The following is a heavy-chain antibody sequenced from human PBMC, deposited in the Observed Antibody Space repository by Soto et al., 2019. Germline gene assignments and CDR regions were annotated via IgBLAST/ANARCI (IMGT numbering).Heavy chain of an antibody. CDR2: VSAYNGNT. J-gene: IGHJ6*02. Sequence: QVQLVQSGAEVKKPGASVKVSCKASGYTFINYGIGWVRQAPGQGLEWMGWVSAYNGNTNYAPKVDGRVTMTTDTSTTTAYMELRSLTSEATALYYCARVGPALFPMGLAGMDVWCQGTTVTVTS. CDR3: ARVGPALFPMGLAGMDV. CDR1: GYTFINYG. D-gene: IGHD3-10*01. V-gene: IGHV1-18*01.